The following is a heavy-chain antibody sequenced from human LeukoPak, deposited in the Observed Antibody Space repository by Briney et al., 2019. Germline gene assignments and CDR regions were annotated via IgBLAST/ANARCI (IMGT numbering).Heavy chain of an antibody. V-gene: IGHV3-53*01. CDR2: IYSGGTT. D-gene: IGHD2-15*01. CDR1: GFTVSSNY. J-gene: IGHJ4*02. Sequence: GGSLRLSCAASGFTVSSNYISWVRQAPGKGLQWVSVIYSGGTTYYADSVKGRFTISRDNSKNTLYLQMSSLRAEDTAIYYCARRAGEYSHPYDYWGQGTLVTVSS. CDR3: ARRAGEYSHPYDY.